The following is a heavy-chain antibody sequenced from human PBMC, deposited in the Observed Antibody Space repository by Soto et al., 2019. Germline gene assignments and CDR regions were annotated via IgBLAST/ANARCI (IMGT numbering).Heavy chain of an antibody. J-gene: IGHJ4*02. CDR2: ISGNGGNT. Sequence: GGSLRLSCTAPGFAFRSYPMHWVRQAPGKGLEPVSAISGNGGNTYYADSVKGRFTISRDNSKNTLYLQMGGLTIEDMALYYCARGRPAGSYDYWGRGTLVTVSS. V-gene: IGHV3-64*02. D-gene: IGHD1-26*01. CDR3: ARGRPAGSYDY. CDR1: GFAFRSYP.